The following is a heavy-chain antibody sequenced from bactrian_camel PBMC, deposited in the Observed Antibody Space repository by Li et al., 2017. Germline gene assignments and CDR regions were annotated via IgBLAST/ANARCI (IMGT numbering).Heavy chain of an antibody. J-gene: IGHJ6*01. CDR2: IYSTGSNT. V-gene: IGHV3-2*01. D-gene: IGHD1*01. CDR1: GFTFSRQY. CDR3: ATDLVERTLTQITFGY. Sequence: HVQLVESGGGLVQPGGSLRLSCAASGFTFSRQYMSWVRQAPGKGLEWVSTIYSTGSNTYYADSVKGRFTISRDNAKNTVYLQMNSLKSEDTAAYYCATDLVERTLTQITFGYWGQGTQVTVS.